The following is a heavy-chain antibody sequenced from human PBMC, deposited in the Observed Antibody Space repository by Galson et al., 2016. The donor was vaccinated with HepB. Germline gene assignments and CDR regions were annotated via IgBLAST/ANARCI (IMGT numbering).Heavy chain of an antibody. J-gene: IGHJ4*02. CDR2: IYPSDFEI. CDR1: GYSFPSYW. V-gene: IGHV5-51*01. CDR3: ARLAYRYGLANS. Sequence: QSGAEVKKPGESLKISCKGSGYSFPSYWIAWVRQMPGKGLEWMGMIYPSDFEISYSPSFQGQVTISADKSVSTAYLQWNSLKASDTAIYYCARLAYRYGLANSWGQGALVTVSS. D-gene: IGHD5-18*01.